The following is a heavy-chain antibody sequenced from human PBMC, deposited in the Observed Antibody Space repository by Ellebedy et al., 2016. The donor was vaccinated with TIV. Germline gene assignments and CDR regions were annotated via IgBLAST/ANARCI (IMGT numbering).Heavy chain of an antibody. D-gene: IGHD6-19*01. CDR1: GGTFSSYA. Sequence: SVKVSXXASGGTFSSYAISWVRQAPGQGLEWMGGIIPIFGTANYAQKFQGRVTITADESTSTAYMELSSLRSEDTAVYYCARDDRSSGWYGDYYYYGMDVWGQGTTVTVSS. CDR3: ARDDRSSGWYGDYYYYGMDV. J-gene: IGHJ6*02. V-gene: IGHV1-69*13. CDR2: IIPIFGTA.